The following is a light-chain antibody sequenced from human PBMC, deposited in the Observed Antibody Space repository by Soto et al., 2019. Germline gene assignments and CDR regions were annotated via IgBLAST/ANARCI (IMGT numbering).Light chain of an antibody. CDR3: AVRDDSLNGGV. Sequence: QSVLTQPPSASGTPGQRVTISWSGSSSNIGRDTVNWYQHLPGTAPKLLIYSNNQRPSGVPDRFSGSKSGTSASLAISGLQSEDEADYYCAVRDDSLNGGVFGGGTKLTVL. V-gene: IGLV1-44*01. CDR2: SNN. J-gene: IGLJ3*02. CDR1: SSNIGRDT.